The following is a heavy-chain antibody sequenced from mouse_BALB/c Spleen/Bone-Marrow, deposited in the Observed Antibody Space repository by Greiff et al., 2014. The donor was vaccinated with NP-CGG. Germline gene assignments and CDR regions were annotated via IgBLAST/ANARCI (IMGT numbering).Heavy chain of an antibody. Sequence: EVMLVESGGDLVKPGGSLKLSCAASGFTFSNYGMSWVRQTPDKRLEWVATISSVGSYTYYPDSVKGQFTISRDNAKNTLFLQMSSLKSEHTAMYYCARRGTGTESYYFAYWGQGTTLTVSS. CDR3: ARRGTGTESYYFAY. CDR2: ISSVGSYT. V-gene: IGHV5-6*02. CDR1: GFTFSNYG. J-gene: IGHJ2*01. D-gene: IGHD4-1*01.